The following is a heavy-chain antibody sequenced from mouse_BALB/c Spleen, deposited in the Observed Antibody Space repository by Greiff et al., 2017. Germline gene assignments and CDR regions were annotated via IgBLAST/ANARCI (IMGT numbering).Heavy chain of an antibody. CDR2: IDTSDSYT. Sequence: QVQLKQPGAELVMPGASVKMSCKASGYTFTDYWMHWVKQRPGQGLEWIGAIDTSDSYTSYNQKFKGKATLTVDESSSTAYMQLSSLTSEDSAVYYCARGDYYAMDYWGQGTSVTVSS. CDR1: GYTFTDYW. V-gene: IGHV1-69*01. CDR3: ARGDYYAMDY. J-gene: IGHJ4*01.